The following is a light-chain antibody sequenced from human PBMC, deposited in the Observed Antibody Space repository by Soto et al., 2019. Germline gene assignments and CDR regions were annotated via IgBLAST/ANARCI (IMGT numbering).Light chain of an antibody. Sequence: EIVMTQSPATVPASPGERVTLSCRASQSVNSDLAWYKQTPGQAPRPISYGASTRATGIPARFGGSGSGTEFTLTINSLQSEDFAVYYCQQYNNWPRTFGQGTKVDIK. J-gene: IGKJ1*01. V-gene: IGKV3-15*01. CDR1: QSVNSD. CDR3: QQYNNWPRT. CDR2: GAS.